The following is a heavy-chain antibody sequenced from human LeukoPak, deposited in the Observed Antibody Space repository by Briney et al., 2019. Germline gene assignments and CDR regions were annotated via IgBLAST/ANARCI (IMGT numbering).Heavy chain of an antibody. CDR1: GFTFSSYA. Sequence: PGGSLRLSCAASGFTFSSYAMHWVRQAPGKGLEYVSAISSNGSSTYYANSVKGRFTISRDNSKNTLYLQMGSLRAEDMAVYYCARDGGSGWIFDYWGQGTLVTVSS. J-gene: IGHJ4*02. D-gene: IGHD6-19*01. CDR3: ARDGGSGWIFDY. V-gene: IGHV3-64*01. CDR2: ISSNGSST.